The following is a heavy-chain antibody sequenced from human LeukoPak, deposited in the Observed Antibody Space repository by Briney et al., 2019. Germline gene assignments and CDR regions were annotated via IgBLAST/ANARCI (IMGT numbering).Heavy chain of an antibody. CDR1: GYTFTDYF. D-gene: IGHD6-13*01. Sequence: ASVTVSCKASGYTFTDYFMHWVRQAPGQGLEWMGWISPNSGGTNYAQKFQGRVTMTRDTSISTAYMDLRGLISDDTAMYFCAREIAAATCLDSWGQGTLVTVSS. V-gene: IGHV1-2*02. CDR2: ISPNSGGT. J-gene: IGHJ5*01. CDR3: AREIAAATCLDS.